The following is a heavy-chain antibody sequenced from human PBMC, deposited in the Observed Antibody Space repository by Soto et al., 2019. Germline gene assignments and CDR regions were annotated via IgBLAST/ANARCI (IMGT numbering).Heavy chain of an antibody. V-gene: IGHV4-30-4*01. CDR2: IYYSGST. Sequence: KTSETLSLTCTVSGGSVSSGDYYWSWIRQPPGKGLEWIGYIYYSGSTYYNPSLKSRVTISVDTSKNQFSLKLSSVTAADTAVYYCARAHIVVVTAIEWGQGTLVTVSS. D-gene: IGHD2-21*02. CDR1: GGSVSSGDYY. CDR3: ARAHIVVVTAIE. J-gene: IGHJ4*02.